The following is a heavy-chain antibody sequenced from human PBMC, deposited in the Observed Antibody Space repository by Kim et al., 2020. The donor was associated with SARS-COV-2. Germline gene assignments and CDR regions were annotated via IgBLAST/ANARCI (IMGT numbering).Heavy chain of an antibody. V-gene: IGHV3-23*01. J-gene: IGHJ4*02. CDR2: ISGTGGAT. CDR1: GFTFSYYG. D-gene: IGHD6-19*01. CDR3: AKSSHAGGWYPFDY. Sequence: VGSLRLSCAASGFTFSYYGMSWVRQAPGKGLECVSVISGTGGATYYVDSVKGRFTISRDNSKDTLYLQMNSLRAEDTALYYCAKSSHAGGWYPFDYWGQGTLVTVSS.